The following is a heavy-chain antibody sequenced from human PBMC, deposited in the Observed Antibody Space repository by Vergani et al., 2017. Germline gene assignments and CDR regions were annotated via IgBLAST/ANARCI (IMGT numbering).Heavy chain of an antibody. Sequence: QVQLVQSGAEVKKPGASVKVSCKASGYTFTSYYMHWVRQAPGQGLEWMGIINPSGGSTSYAQKFQGRVTMTRDTSISTAYMELSRLRSDDTAVYYCARQPFPLIVPAALDYWGQGTLVTVSS. CDR3: ARQPFPLIVPAALDY. V-gene: IGHV1-46*01. CDR2: INPSGGST. CDR1: GYTFTSYY. D-gene: IGHD2-2*01. J-gene: IGHJ4*02.